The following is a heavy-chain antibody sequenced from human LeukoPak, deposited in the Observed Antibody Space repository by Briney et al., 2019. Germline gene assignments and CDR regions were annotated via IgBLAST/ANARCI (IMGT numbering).Heavy chain of an antibody. CDR1: GVTFSSYS. CDR3: ARDDPNYDILTGYDY. J-gene: IGHJ4*02. V-gene: IGHV3-21*01. CDR2: ISSSSSYI. D-gene: IGHD3-9*01. Sequence: PGGSLRLSCAASGVTFSSYSMNWVRQAPGKGLEWVSSISSSSSYIYYADSVKGRFTISRDNAKNSLYLQMNSLRAEDTAVYYCARDDPNYDILTGYDYWGQGTLVTVSS.